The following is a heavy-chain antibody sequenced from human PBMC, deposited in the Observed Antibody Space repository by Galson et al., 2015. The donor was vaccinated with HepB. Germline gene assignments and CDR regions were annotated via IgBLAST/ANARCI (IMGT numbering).Heavy chain of an antibody. V-gene: IGHV3-15*01. J-gene: IGHJ4*02. CDR1: GFIFSNGR. CDR3: TTGMKYYDFWSAYDH. Sequence: SLRLSCAASGFIFSNGRMSWVRQAPGKGLEWVGRIKSKTDGGATDYPAPVKGRFTISRDDSKDRLYLQMNSLKTEDTAVYYCTTGMKYYDFWSAYDHWGQGTLVTVSS. D-gene: IGHD3-3*01. CDR2: IKSKTDGGAT.